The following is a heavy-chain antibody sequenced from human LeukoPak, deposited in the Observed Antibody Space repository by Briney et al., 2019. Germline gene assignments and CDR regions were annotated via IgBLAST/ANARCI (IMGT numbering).Heavy chain of an antibody. CDR1: GFTFSSYE. Sequence: TGGSLRLSCAASGFTFSSYEMNWVRQAPGKGLEWVSYISSSGSTIYYADSVKGRFTISRDNAKNSLYLQMNSLKTEDTAVYYCTRNSLIGLRYFDYWGQGTLVTVSS. V-gene: IGHV3-48*03. J-gene: IGHJ4*02. CDR2: ISSSGSTI. D-gene: IGHD4-23*01. CDR3: TRNSLIGLRYFDY.